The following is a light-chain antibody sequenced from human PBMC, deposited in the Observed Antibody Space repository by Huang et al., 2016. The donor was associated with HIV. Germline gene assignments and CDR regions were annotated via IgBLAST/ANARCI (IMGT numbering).Light chain of an antibody. Sequence: EIVMTQSPATLSVSPGERVTLSCRANRSVSTNLAWYQQRPGQAPRLLIYGSSTRAPGIPARFSGSGSGTDFSLTISSLQSEDFALYYCRQYNNWLLSFGGGTRVDI. CDR2: GSS. CDR1: RSVSTN. CDR3: RQYNNWLLS. V-gene: IGKV3-15*01. J-gene: IGKJ4*01.